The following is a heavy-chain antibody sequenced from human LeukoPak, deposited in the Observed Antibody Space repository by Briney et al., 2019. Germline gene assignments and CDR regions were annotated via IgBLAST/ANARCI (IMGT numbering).Heavy chain of an antibody. J-gene: IGHJ4*02. Sequence: ASVKVSCKASGYTFTSYYMHWVRQAPGQGLEWMGIINPSGGSTSYAQKFQGRVTMTRDTSTSTVYMELSSLRSEDTAVYYCARGFPLSGYDSSGYYLYWGQGTLVTVSS. CDR3: ARGFPLSGYDSSGYYLY. D-gene: IGHD3-22*01. V-gene: IGHV1-46*01. CDR1: GYTFTSYY. CDR2: INPSGGST.